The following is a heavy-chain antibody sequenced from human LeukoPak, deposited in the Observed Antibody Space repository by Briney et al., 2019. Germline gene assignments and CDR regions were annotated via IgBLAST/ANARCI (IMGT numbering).Heavy chain of an antibody. CDR1: GYTFTSYD. Sequence: ASVKVSCKASGYTFTSYDINWVRQAVGQGLEWLGWMNPNSGDTGYVEKFQGRVTMTRDTSITTAYMELSSLRSEDTAVYYCTRSGFGGGVHFDYWGQGTPVTVSS. CDR3: TRSGFGGGVHFDY. D-gene: IGHD3-16*01. J-gene: IGHJ4*02. CDR2: MNPNSGDT. V-gene: IGHV1-8*01.